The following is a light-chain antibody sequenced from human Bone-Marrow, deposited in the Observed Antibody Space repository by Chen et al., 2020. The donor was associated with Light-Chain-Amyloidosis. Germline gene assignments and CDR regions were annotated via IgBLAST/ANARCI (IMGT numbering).Light chain of an antibody. CDR2: EAS. J-gene: IGKJ4*01. Sequence: EIVLTQSPATLSLSPGDRATLSCRASQSVGSSLAWYQQKPGQAPRLLIYEASTRATGIPARFSGSGSGTDFTLTISSLETEDFAVYYCQQLSTRPPFVTFGGGTRVDSK. CDR1: QSVGSS. V-gene: IGKV3-11*01. CDR3: QQLSTRPPFVT.